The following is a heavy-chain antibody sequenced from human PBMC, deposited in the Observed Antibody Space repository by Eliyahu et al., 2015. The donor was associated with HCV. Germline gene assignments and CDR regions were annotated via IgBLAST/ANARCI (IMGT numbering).Heavy chain of an antibody. V-gene: IGHV4-59*01. D-gene: IGHD3-10*02. CDR3: ARLFGSFEI. J-gene: IGHJ3*02. CDR1: GGSMSEDY. Sequence: QVQLQESGPGLVRPSEILSLTCTVSGGSMSEDYWAWIRQTPRRGLEWIGYIFYDGSTRYNPSLKSRATISADTSKNQFSLRLTSVTTADTAVYYCARLFGSFEIWGQGTMVTVSS. CDR2: IFYDGST.